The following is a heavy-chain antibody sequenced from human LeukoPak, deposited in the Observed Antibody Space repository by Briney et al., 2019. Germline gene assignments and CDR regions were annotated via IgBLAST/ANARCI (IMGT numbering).Heavy chain of an antibody. Sequence: GVSLRLSCAACVFTFRSYSMRWVRQAPGRGRECVYAISGCGGSTYYADFLKDRFTISRDNYKNTLYLQMNILRGEDTAGFYCAKERYFYESSGPNDAFDIWGQGTMVTVSS. D-gene: IGHD3-22*01. CDR1: VFTFRSYS. J-gene: IGHJ3*02. CDR2: ISGCGGST. V-gene: IGHV3-23*01. CDR3: AKERYFYESSGPNDAFDI.